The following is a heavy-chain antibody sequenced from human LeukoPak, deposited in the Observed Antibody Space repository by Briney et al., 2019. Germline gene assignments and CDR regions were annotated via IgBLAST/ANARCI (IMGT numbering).Heavy chain of an antibody. V-gene: IGHV3-9*01. CDR3: AKGRAGMVRGVCDY. CDR2: ISGNSGSI. CDR1: GFTFDDYA. D-gene: IGHD3-10*01. J-gene: IGHJ4*02. Sequence: PGWSLRLSCAASGFTFDDYAMHWVRQAPGKGLEWVSGISGNSGSIGYADSVKGRFTISRDNSKNTLYLQMSSLRVDDTAVYYCAKGRAGMVRGVCDYWGQGTLVTVSS.